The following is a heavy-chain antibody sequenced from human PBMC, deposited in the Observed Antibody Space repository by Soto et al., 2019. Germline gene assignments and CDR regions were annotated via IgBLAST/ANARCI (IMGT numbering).Heavy chain of an antibody. Sequence: ASVKVSCKASGYTFTSYGISWVRQASGQGLEWMGWISAYNGNTNYAQKLQGRVTMTTDTSTSTAYMELRSLRSDDTAVYYCARAHLKTRHYDSSGYYPFDYWGQGTLVTVSS. D-gene: IGHD3-22*01. CDR2: ISAYNGNT. CDR1: GYTFTSYG. V-gene: IGHV1-18*01. J-gene: IGHJ4*02. CDR3: ARAHLKTRHYDSSGYYPFDY.